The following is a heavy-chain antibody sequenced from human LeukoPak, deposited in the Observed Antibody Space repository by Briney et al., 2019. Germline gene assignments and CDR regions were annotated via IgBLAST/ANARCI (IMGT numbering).Heavy chain of an antibody. Sequence: GGSLRLSCAASGFTFSSYWMSWVRQAPGKGLEWVAITKQDGSEKYYVDSVKGRFTISRDNAKNSLYLQMNSLRAEDTAVYYCARAPYYYDSSGYADRRYYFDYWGQGTLVTVSS. CDR2: TKQDGSEK. J-gene: IGHJ4*02. D-gene: IGHD3-22*01. CDR1: GFTFSSYW. V-gene: IGHV3-7*01. CDR3: ARAPYYYDSSGYADRRYYFDY.